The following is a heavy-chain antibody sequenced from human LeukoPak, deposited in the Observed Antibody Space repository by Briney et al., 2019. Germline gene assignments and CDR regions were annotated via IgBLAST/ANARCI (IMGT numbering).Heavy chain of an antibody. CDR3: AKVGGSSWSPLDY. D-gene: IGHD6-13*01. V-gene: IGHV3-74*01. CDR1: GFTFSSYW. CDR2: INSDGSST. Sequence: GGSLRLSCAASGFTFSSYWMHWVRQAPGKGLVWVSRINSDGSSTSYADSVKGRFTISRDNAKNTLYLQMNSLRAEDTAVYYCAKVGGSSWSPLDYWGQGTLVTVSS. J-gene: IGHJ4*02.